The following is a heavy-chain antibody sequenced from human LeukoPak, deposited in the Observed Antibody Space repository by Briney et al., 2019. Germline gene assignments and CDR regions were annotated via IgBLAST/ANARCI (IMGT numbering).Heavy chain of an antibody. Sequence: SETLSLTCTVSGGSISSYYWGWIRQPPGKGLEWIGSIYYSGSTHYHPSLKSRVTISVDTSKNQFSLKLSSVTAADTAVYYCARNSQQLVSYYFDYWGQGTLVTVSS. D-gene: IGHD6-13*01. CDR1: GGSISSYY. CDR3: ARNSQQLVSYYFDY. J-gene: IGHJ4*02. V-gene: IGHV4-39*01. CDR2: IYYSGST.